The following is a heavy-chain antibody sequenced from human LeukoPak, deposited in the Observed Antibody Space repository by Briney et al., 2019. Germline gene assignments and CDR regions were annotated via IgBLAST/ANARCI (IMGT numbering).Heavy chain of an antibody. CDR1: GYTFTGYY. J-gene: IGHJ5*02. V-gene: IGHV1-2*02. D-gene: IGHD2-2*02. CDR3: ARDVGIVVVPAAINWFDP. CDR2: INTNSGGT. Sequence: ASVNVSCKASGYTFTGYYMHWVRQAPGQGLEWMGWINTNSGGTNHARKFQGRVTMTRDTSISTVYMELSRLRSDDTAVYYCARDVGIVVVPAAINWFDPWGQGTLVTV.